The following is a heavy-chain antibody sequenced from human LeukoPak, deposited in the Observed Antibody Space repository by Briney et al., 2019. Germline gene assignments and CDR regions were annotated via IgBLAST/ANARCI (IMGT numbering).Heavy chain of an antibody. CDR3: AKTPGFYGPFDY. J-gene: IGHJ4*02. Sequence: GGSLRLSCAAPGFTFSSYAMSWVRQAPGKGLEWVSAISGSGGSTYYADSVKGRFTIPRDNSKNTLYLQMDSLRAEDTAVYYCAKTPGFYGPFDYWGQGTLVTVSS. D-gene: IGHD3-3*01. CDR1: GFTFSSYA. CDR2: ISGSGGST. V-gene: IGHV3-23*01.